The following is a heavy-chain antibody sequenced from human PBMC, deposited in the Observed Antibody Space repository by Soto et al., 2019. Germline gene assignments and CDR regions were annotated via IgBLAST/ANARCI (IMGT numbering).Heavy chain of an antibody. CDR3: ARDHTKVTTPDPEHYFDY. CDR2: ISSSSSYI. V-gene: IGHV3-21*01. CDR1: GFTFSIYS. D-gene: IGHD4-17*01. Sequence: EVQLVESGGGLVKTGGSLRVSCAASGFTFSIYSMNWVRQAPGKGLEWVSSISSSSSYIYYADSVKGRFTVSRDNAKLLRYLQKNSLRPNETAVYYCARDHTKVTTPDPEHYFDYWGQGTLVTVSS. J-gene: IGHJ4*02.